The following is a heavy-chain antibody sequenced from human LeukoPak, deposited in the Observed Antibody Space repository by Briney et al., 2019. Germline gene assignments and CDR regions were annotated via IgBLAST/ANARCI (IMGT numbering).Heavy chain of an antibody. J-gene: IGHJ4*02. CDR2: ISSTSGTI. Sequence: GGSLRLSCAASGFTFSSYSMSWVRQAPGKGLEWLSCISSTSGTIFYADSVKGRFTISRDNAKNSLYLQMNSLRAEDTAVYYCARVRSGYYIGYWGQGTLVTVSS. CDR1: GFTFSSYS. CDR3: ARVRSGYYIGY. D-gene: IGHD3-3*01. V-gene: IGHV3-48*01.